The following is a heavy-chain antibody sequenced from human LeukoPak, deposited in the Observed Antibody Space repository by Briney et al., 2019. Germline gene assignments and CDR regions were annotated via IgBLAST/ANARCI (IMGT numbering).Heavy chain of an antibody. CDR2: IYHSGST. V-gene: IGHV4-4*02. CDR1: GGSISSSNW. D-gene: IGHD3-10*01. Sequence: SETLSLTCAVSGGSISSSNWWSWVRQPPGKGLEWIGEIYHSGSTYYNPSLKSRITISVDTSKNQFSLKLSSVTAADTAVYYCARVPLYGSGLYWGQGTLVTVSS. J-gene: IGHJ4*02. CDR3: ARVPLYGSGLY.